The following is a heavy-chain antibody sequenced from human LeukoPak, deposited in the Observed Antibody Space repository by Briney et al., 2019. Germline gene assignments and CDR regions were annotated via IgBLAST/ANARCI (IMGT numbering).Heavy chain of an antibody. V-gene: IGHV1-2*02. J-gene: IGHJ4*02. D-gene: IGHD3-22*01. CDR1: GYTFTGYY. CDR3: ARLATDSSGYSVDY. Sequence: ASVKVSCKASGYTFTGYYMHRVRQAPGQGLEWMGWINPNSGGTNYAQKFQGRVTMTRDTSISTAYMELSRLRSDDTAVYYCARLATDSSGYSVDYWGQGTLVTVSS. CDR2: INPNSGGT.